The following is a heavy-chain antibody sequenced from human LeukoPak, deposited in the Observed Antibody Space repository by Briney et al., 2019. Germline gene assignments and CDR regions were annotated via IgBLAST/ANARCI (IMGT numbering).Heavy chain of an antibody. V-gene: IGHV3-7*01. CDR2: INQYGNDK. D-gene: IGHD3-22*01. CDR3: LREETIVVIREPPP. CDR1: GFTFSNYW. J-gene: IGHJ4*02. Sequence: GGSLRLSCAASGFTFSNYWMSWVRPAPGKTLEWVANINQYGNDKYYVDSVKGRFTISRDNAKNSLYLQMNSLRAEDTAIYYCLREETIVVIREPPPRGQGTLVTVSS.